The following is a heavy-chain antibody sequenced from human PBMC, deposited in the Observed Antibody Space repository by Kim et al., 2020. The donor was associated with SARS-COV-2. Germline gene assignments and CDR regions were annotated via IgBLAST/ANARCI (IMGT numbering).Heavy chain of an antibody. V-gene: IGHV1-18*04. CDR3: ARDSYYYGSGSSATQTPSFDY. Sequence: ASVKVSCKASGYTFTSYGISWVRQAPGQGLEWMGWISAYNGNTNYAQKLQGRVTMTTDTSTSTAYMELRSLRSDDTAVYYCARDSYYYGSGSSATQTPSFDYWGQGTLVTVSS. D-gene: IGHD3-10*01. CDR2: ISAYNGNT. CDR1: GYTFTSYG. J-gene: IGHJ4*02.